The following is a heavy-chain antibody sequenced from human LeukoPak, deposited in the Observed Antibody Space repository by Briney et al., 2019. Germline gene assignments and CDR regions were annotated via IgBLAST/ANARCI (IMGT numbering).Heavy chain of an antibody. CDR3: ARDPTQYLRYGHFDY. CDR1: GFTFSSYA. J-gene: IGHJ4*02. CDR2: INNVASHI. Sequence: GGSLRLSCAASGFTFSSYAMSWVRQAPGKGLEWVSSINNVASHIYYAHSVKGRFTISRDNAKNSLYLQMNSLSDEDTAVYYCARDPTQYLRYGHFDYWGQGTLVTVSS. D-gene: IGHD5/OR15-5a*01. V-gene: IGHV3-21*01.